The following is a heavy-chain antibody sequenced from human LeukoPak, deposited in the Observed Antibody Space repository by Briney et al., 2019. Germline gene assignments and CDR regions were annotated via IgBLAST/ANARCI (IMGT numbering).Heavy chain of an antibody. Sequence: ASVKVSCKASGYTFTSYGITWVRQAPGQGLEWMGWISAYKGNTNYAQKLQGRVTMTTDTSTSTAYMELRSLRSDDTAVYYCAREYSGSFWYGWLDPWGQGTLVTVSS. CDR2: ISAYKGNT. J-gene: IGHJ5*02. D-gene: IGHD1-26*01. CDR3: AREYSGSFWYGWLDP. CDR1: GYTFTSYG. V-gene: IGHV1-18*01.